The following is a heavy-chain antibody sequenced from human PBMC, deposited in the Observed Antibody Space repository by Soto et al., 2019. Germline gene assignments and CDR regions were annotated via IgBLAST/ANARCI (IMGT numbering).Heavy chain of an antibody. D-gene: IGHD6-13*01. CDR3: ARERAQDVVGIAPDY. Sequence: EVQLVESGGGLVQPGGSLRLSCAASGFTFSSYWMHWVRQAPGKGLVWVSRINSDGSSTSYAESVKGRFTISRDNAKNTLYLQMNSLRAEDTAVYYCARERAQDVVGIAPDYWGQGTLVTVSS. J-gene: IGHJ4*02. CDR1: GFTFSSYW. V-gene: IGHV3-74*01. CDR2: INSDGSST.